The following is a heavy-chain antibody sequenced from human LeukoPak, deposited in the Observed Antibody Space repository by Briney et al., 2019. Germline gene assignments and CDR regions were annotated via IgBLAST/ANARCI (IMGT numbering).Heavy chain of an antibody. Sequence: LETLSLTCAVYGGSFSGYYWSWIRQPPGKGLEWIGEINHSGSTNYNPSLKSRVTISVDTSKNQFSLKLSSVTAADTAVYYCARGRRYFDWLLRGYYFDYWGQGTLVTVSS. CDR1: GGSFSGYY. CDR2: INHSGST. D-gene: IGHD3-9*01. V-gene: IGHV4-34*01. J-gene: IGHJ4*02. CDR3: ARGRRYFDWLLRGYYFDY.